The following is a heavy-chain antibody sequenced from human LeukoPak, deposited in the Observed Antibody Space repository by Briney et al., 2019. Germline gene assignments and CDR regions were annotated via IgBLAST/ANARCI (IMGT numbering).Heavy chain of an antibody. J-gene: IGHJ4*02. Sequence: ASVKVSCKVSGYTFTDYYMHWVQQAPGKGLEWMGLADPEDGETIYAEKLQGRVTITADTSTDTAYMELSSLRSEDTAVYYCASLSGYSSSWSDFDYWGQGTLVTVSS. D-gene: IGHD6-13*01. V-gene: IGHV1-69-2*01. CDR1: GYTFTDYY. CDR3: ASLSGYSSSWSDFDY. CDR2: ADPEDGET.